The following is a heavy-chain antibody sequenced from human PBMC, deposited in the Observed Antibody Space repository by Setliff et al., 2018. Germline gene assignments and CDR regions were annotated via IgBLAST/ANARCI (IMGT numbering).Heavy chain of an antibody. CDR1: GFAFSTYR. CDR2: ITSSSSTI. Sequence: GGSLRLSCAASGFAFSTYRMNLVRQAPGKGLEWVSYITSSSSTIDYADSVKGRFTISRDDAKNSLYLQMNSLRAEDTAVYYCARVIYFYYMDVWGKGTTVTVSS. J-gene: IGHJ6*03. V-gene: IGHV3-48*01. CDR3: ARVIYFYYMDV.